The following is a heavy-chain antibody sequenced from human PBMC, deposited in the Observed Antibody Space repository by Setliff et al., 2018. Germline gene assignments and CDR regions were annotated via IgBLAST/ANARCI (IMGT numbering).Heavy chain of an antibody. CDR2: IYPGDSDT. D-gene: IGHD3-3*01. V-gene: IGHV5-51*01. Sequence: PGESLKISCKASGYTFRNYWIAWVRQMPGKGLEWMGIIYPGDSDTRYSPSFQGQVTISADKSINTAYLQWSSLKASDTAMYYCARSRSNFWSGYFNWFDPWGQGTLVTVSS. J-gene: IGHJ5*02. CDR3: ARSRSNFWSGYFNWFDP. CDR1: GYTFRNYW.